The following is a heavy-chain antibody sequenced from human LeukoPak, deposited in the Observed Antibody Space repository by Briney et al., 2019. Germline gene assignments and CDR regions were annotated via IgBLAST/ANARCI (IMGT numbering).Heavy chain of an antibody. V-gene: IGHV4-31*03. CDR3: ATSIYADYPFAY. Sequence: SETLSLTCTVSGASISSGAYYWNWIRQHPGKGLEWIGYFYFSGSTYYNPSLKGRVTISVDTSNNQLSLKLTSVTAADTAVYYCATSIYADYPFAYWGQGTLVAVSS. CDR2: FYFSGST. J-gene: IGHJ4*02. CDR1: GASISSGAYY. D-gene: IGHD4-17*01.